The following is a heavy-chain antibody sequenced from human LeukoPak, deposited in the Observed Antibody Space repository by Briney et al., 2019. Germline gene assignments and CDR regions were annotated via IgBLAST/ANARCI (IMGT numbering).Heavy chain of an antibody. J-gene: IGHJ4*02. CDR2: INRDGSRT. V-gene: IGHV3-74*01. CDR1: GFTFSNHW. CDR3: ARGGSDTAMARDY. D-gene: IGHD5-18*01. Sequence: GGSLRLSCAASGFTFSNHWMHWVRQAPGKGLMWVSRINRDGSRTDYADSVKGRFTISRDDAKNTLYLQVNSLRAEDTAVYFCARGGSDTAMARDYWGQGTLVTVSS.